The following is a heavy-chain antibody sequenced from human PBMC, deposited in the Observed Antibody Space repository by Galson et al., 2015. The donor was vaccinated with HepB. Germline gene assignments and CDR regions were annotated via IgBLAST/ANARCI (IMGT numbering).Heavy chain of an antibody. CDR3: ARDRTQDVVVPAAWTVGGFDI. CDR1: GFTFSSYA. D-gene: IGHD2-2*01. J-gene: IGHJ3*02. V-gene: IGHV3-23*01. CDR2: ISGSGGST. Sequence: SLRLSCAASGFTFSSYAMSWVRQAPGKGLEWVSAISGSGGSTYYADSVKGRSTISRDNSKNTLYLQMNSLRDEDTAVYYCARDRTQDVVVPAAWTVGGFDIWGQGTMVTVSS.